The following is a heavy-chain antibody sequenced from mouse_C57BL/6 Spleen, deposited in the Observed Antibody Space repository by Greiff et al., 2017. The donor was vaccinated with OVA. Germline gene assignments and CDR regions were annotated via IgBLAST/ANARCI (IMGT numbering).Heavy chain of an antibody. D-gene: IGHD1-1*01. CDR1: GYTFTDYY. J-gene: IGHJ2*01. V-gene: IGHV1-26*01. CDR2: INPNNGGT. Sequence: EVQLQQSGPELVKPGASVKISCKASGYTFTDYYMNWVKQSHGKSLEWIGDINPNNGGTSYNQKFKGKATLTVDKSSSTAYMELRSLTSEDSAVYYCARRKGSSPYYIDSWGQGTTLTVSS. CDR3: ARRKGSSPYYIDS.